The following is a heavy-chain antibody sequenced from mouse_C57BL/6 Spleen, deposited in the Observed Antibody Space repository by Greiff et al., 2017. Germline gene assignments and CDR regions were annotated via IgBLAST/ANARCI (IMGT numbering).Heavy chain of an antibody. Sequence: QVQLQQSGAELVKPGASVKLSCKASGYTFTSYWMQWVKQRPGQGLEWIGEIDPSDSYTNYNQKFKGKATLTVDTSSSTAYMQLSSLTSEDSAVYYCGRTAQATFGYFDYWGQGTTRTVSS. V-gene: IGHV1-50*01. CDR3: GRTAQATFGYFDY. CDR1: GYTFTSYW. CDR2: IDPSDSYT. D-gene: IGHD3-2*02. J-gene: IGHJ2*01.